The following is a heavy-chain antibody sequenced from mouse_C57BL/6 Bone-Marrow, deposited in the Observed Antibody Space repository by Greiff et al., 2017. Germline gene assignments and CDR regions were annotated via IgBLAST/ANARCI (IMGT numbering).Heavy chain of an antibody. CDR2: ISSGSSTI. J-gene: IGHJ2*01. V-gene: IGHV5-17*01. CDR3: ARPATTCTFVY. CDR1: GFTFCDYG. D-gene: IGHD1-1*01. Sequence: SGGGLVKPGRSLKLSCAASGFTFCDYGMHWVRQAPEKGLEWVAYISSGSSTIYYADTVKGRFTISRYNAKNTMFLQMTSLRSEDTAMYYCARPATTCTFVYWGHSTTLSLSS.